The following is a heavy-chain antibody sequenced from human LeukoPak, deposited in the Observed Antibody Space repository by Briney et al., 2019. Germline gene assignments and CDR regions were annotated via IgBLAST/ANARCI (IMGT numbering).Heavy chain of an antibody. D-gene: IGHD5-12*01. CDR1: GYSFTNYW. V-gene: IGHV5-51*01. CDR3: ARQGTIVAGTLGTTFDY. Sequence: GESLKISCKASGYSFTNYWIGWVRQMPGKGLEWMGIIYPGDSDTKYSPSFQGQVTISADKSINTAYLQWSSLRASDTATYYCARQGTIVAGTLGTTFDYWGQGTLLTVSS. J-gene: IGHJ4*02. CDR2: IYPGDSDT.